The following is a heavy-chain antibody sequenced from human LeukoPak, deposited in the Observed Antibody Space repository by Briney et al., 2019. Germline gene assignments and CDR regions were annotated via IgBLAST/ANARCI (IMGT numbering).Heavy chain of an antibody. CDR2: IKQDGSEK. CDR1: GFTFSSYW. D-gene: IGHD3-10*01. Sequence: GGSLRLSCAASGFTFSSYWMSWVRQAPGKGLEWVANIKQDGSEKYYVDSVKGRFTISRDNAKNSLYLQMNSLRAEDTALYYCAKDHYYGSGSSQFDYWGQEPWSPSPQ. CDR3: AKDHYYGSGSSQFDY. V-gene: IGHV3-7*03. J-gene: IGHJ4*01.